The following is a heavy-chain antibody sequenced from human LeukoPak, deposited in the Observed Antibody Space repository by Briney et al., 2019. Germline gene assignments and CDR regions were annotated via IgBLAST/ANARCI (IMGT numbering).Heavy chain of an antibody. J-gene: IGHJ4*02. CDR2: GFYSGSA. V-gene: IGHV4-39*01. CDR1: GGSTSGSSYY. Sequence: SETLSLTCTVSGGSTSGSSYYWAWIRQPPGKGLEWIGSGFYSGSAYYNPSLKSRLTISVDTSKNQFSLDLSSVTAADAAVYYCARLRGAMTPVTSDFDYWGQGILVTVSS. CDR3: ARLRGAMTPVTSDFDY. D-gene: IGHD4-17*01.